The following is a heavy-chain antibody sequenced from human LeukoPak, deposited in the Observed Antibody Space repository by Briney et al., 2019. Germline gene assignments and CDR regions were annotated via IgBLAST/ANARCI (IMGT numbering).Heavy chain of an antibody. CDR1: GGSIYTYY. J-gene: IGHJ6*02. Sequence: SETLSLTCAVSGGSIYTYYWSWIRQPPGKGLEWIGYIYYSGTTNCNPSLKSRVTISVDTSQNQFSLKLSSVTAADTAVYYCARSSVVVPSITKGYYYYAMDVWGQGTTVTVSS. CDR3: ARSSVVVPSITKGYYYYAMDV. V-gene: IGHV4-59*08. CDR2: IYYSGTT. D-gene: IGHD2-2*01.